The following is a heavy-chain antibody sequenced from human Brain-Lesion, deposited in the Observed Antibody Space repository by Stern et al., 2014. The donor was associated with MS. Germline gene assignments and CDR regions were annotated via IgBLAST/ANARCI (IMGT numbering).Heavy chain of an antibody. V-gene: IGHV1-24*01. CDR1: GYTLTELS. Sequence: QVQLLQSGAEVKKPGASVKVSCKVSGYTLTELSMHWVRQAPRKGLERMGGFDPEDGETIYAQKFQGRVTMTEDTSTDTAYMGLSSLRSEDTAVYYCATLSPGAGGNYYRHFDYWGQGTLVTVSS. D-gene: IGHD1-26*01. CDR3: ATLSPGAGGNYYRHFDY. J-gene: IGHJ4*02. CDR2: FDPEDGET.